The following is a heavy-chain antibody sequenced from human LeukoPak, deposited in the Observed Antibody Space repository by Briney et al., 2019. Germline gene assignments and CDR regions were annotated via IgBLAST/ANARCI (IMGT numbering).Heavy chain of an antibody. D-gene: IGHD3-10*01. CDR1: GGSVSDYY. CDR3: AREANYYGSGSYFEGTFDY. CDR2: IYYTGST. J-gene: IGHJ4*02. V-gene: IGHV4-59*02. Sequence: SETLSLTCTISGGSVSDYYWSWIRQSPGKGLEWIGYIYYTGSTNYNPSLKSRVSMSVDTSKNQFSLKLSSVTAADTAVYYCAREANYYGSGSYFEGTFDYWGQGSLVTVSS.